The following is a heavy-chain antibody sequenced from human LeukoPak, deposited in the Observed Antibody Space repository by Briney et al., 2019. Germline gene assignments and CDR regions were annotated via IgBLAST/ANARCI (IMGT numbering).Heavy chain of an antibody. D-gene: IGHD6-19*01. CDR3: ARDRGSGWYEGY. J-gene: IGHJ4*02. V-gene: IGHV3-48*01. CDR1: GFTFSSYS. CDR2: ISSSSSTI. Sequence: GSLRLSCAASGFTFSSYSMNWVRQAPGKGLEWVSYISSSSSTIYYADSVKGRFTISRDNAKNSLYLQMNSLRAEDTAVYYCARDRGSGWYEGYWGQGTLVTVPS.